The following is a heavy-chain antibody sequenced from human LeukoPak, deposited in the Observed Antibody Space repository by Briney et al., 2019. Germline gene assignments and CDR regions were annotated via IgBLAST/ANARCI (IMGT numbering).Heavy chain of an antibody. CDR1: GGSISSYY. D-gene: IGHD6-6*01. V-gene: IGHV4-59*01. CDR2: IYYSGST. CDR3: ARVEQLPHYYYGMDV. J-gene: IGHJ6*02. Sequence: SETLSLTCTVSGGSISSYYWSWIRQPPGKGLEWFGYIYYSGSTNYNPSLKSRVTISVDTSKNQFSLKLSSVTAADTAVYYCARVEQLPHYYYGMDVWGQGTTVTVSS.